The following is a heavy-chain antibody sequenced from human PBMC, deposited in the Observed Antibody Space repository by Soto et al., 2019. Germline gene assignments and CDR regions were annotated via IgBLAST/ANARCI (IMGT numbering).Heavy chain of an antibody. V-gene: IGHV1-58*01. CDR2: IVVGSGNT. CDR1: GFTFFTSA. Sequence: ASVKVSCKASGFTFFTSAVQWVRQARGQRLEWIGWIVVGSGNTNYAQKFQERVTITRDMSTNTAYMELSSLRSEDTAVYYCAADPYRGGDCYFDYWGQGIMVTVSS. J-gene: IGHJ4*02. D-gene: IGHD2-21*02. CDR3: AADPYRGGDCYFDY.